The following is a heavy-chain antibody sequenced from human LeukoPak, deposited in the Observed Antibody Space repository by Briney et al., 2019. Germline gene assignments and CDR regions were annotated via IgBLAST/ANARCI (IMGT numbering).Heavy chain of an antibody. Sequence: SETLSLTCAVYGGSFIGYYWSWIRQPPGKGLEWIGEINHSGSTNYNPSLKSRVTISVDTSKNQFSLKLSSVTAADTAVYYCARHPRFLLRYFDWLFAFDYWGQGTLVTVSS. CDR2: INHSGST. CDR3: ARHPRFLLRYFDWLFAFDY. CDR1: GGSFIGYY. V-gene: IGHV4-34*01. D-gene: IGHD3-9*01. J-gene: IGHJ4*02.